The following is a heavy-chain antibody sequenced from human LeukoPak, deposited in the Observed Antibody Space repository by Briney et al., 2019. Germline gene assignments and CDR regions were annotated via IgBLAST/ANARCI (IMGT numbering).Heavy chain of an antibody. J-gene: IGHJ4*02. CDR1: GFTFSSYA. CDR3: ARDTYYYDSRGYFDY. D-gene: IGHD3-22*01. V-gene: IGHV3-30*04. Sequence: PGGSLRLSCVASGFTFSSYAMHWVRQAPGKGLEWVAVISYDGSNKYYADSVKGRFTISRDNSKNTLYLQMNSLRAEDTAVYYCARDTYYYDSRGYFDYWGQGTLVTVSS. CDR2: ISYDGSNK.